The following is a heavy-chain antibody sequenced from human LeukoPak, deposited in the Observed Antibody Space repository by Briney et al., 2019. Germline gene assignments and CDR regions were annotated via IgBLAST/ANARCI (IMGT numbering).Heavy chain of an antibody. CDR3: ARDSIAAADEGAFDI. D-gene: IGHD6-13*01. CDR1: GYTFTGYY. V-gene: IGHV1-2*02. Sequence: GASVKVSCKASGYTFTGYYMHWVRQAPGQGLEWMGWINPNSGGTNYAQKFRGRVTMTRDTSISTAYMELSRLRSDDTAVYYCARDSIAAADEGAFDIWGQGTMVTVSS. J-gene: IGHJ3*02. CDR2: INPNSGGT.